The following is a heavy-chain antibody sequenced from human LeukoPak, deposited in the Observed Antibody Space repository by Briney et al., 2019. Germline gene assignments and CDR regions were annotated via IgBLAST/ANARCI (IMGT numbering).Heavy chain of an antibody. V-gene: IGHV4-38-2*01. J-gene: IGHJ4*02. D-gene: IGHD3-10*01. CDR2: IYHSGST. CDR3: ASPMVRGVIPFDY. CDR1: GYSISSGYY. Sequence: ETLSLTCSVSGYSISSGYYWGWIRQPPGKGLEWIGSIYHSGSTYYNPSLKSRVTMSVDTSKNHLSLNLSSVTAADTAIYYCASPMVRGVIPFDYWGQGTLVTVSS.